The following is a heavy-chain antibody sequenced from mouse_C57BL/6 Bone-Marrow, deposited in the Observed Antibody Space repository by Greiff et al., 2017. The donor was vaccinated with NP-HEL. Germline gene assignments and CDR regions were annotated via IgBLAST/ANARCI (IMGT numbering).Heavy chain of an antibody. CDR3: ARETYYYGSSYRFDY. J-gene: IGHJ2*01. CDR2: ISDGGSYT. D-gene: IGHD1-1*01. V-gene: IGHV5-4*01. CDR1: GFTFSSYA. Sequence: EVHLVESGGGLVKPGGSLKLSCAASGFTFSSYAMSWVRQTPEKRLEWVATISDGGSYTYYPDNVKGRFTISRDNAKNNLYLQMSHLKSEDTAMYYCARETYYYGSSYRFDYWGQGTTLTVSS.